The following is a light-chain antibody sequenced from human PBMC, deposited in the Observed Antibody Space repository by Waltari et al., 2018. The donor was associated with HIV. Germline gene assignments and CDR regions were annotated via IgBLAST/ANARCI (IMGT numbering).Light chain of an antibody. J-gene: IGLJ2*01. CDR1: STDVGSYNY. Sequence: SSLTQPRSMSGSPGQSVTISCTGTSTDVGSYNYVSWYQQHQGKAHKLIIYDVTKRPSGVPDRFSGSKSGITASLTISGFQSEDEADYHCCSFAGSSTFAVFGGGTKLTVL. V-gene: IGLV2-11*01. CDR3: CSFAGSSTFAV. CDR2: DVT.